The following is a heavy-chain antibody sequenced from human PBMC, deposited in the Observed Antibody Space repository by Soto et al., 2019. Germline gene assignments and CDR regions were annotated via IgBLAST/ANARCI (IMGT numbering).Heavy chain of an antibody. J-gene: IGHJ6*02. CDR2: IGAHTGQT. D-gene: IGHD1-7*01. CDR1: GYTFSNYV. V-gene: IGHV1-18*04. Sequence: VQSGAEVKKPGASVKVSCKASGYTFSNYVISWVRQAPEQGLEWMGWIGAHTGQTRHIKKFQDRCTLTTDTSTNTTYLELRSLKSDDTAVYYCARVVHPGAKLYPLNYYCMDVWGQGTTVTVSS. CDR3: ARVVHPGAKLYPLNYYCMDV.